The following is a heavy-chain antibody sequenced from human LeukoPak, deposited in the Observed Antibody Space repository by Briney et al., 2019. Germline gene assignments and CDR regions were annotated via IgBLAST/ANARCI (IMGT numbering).Heavy chain of an antibody. CDR2: IIPIFGTA. D-gene: IGHD5-18*01. Sequence: SVTVSCKASGGTFSSYAISWVRQAPGQGLEWMGGIIPIFGTANYAQKFQGRVTITTDESTSTAYMELSSLRSEDTAVYYCARDRLGAGYSYGYNWFDPWGQGTLVTVSS. J-gene: IGHJ5*02. CDR3: ARDRLGAGYSYGYNWFDP. V-gene: IGHV1-69*05. CDR1: GGTFSSYA.